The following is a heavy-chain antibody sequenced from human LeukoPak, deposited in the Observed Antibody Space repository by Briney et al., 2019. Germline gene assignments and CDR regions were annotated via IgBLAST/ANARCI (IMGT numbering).Heavy chain of an antibody. CDR2: IYTSGST. J-gene: IGHJ4*02. D-gene: IGHD3-10*01. V-gene: IGHV4-4*07. CDR3: ARDWGYYGSGSYYEYFDY. Sequence: PSETLSLTCTVSGGSISSYYWSWIRQPAGEGLEWIGRIYTSGSTNYNPSLKSRVTMSVDTSKNQFSLKLSSVTAADTAVYYCARDWGYYGSGSYYEYFDYWGQGTLVTVSS. CDR1: GGSISSYY.